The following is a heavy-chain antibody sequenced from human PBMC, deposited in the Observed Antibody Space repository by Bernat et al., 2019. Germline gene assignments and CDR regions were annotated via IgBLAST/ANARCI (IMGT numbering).Heavy chain of an antibody. CDR2: IYYSGST. Sequence: QLQLQESGPGLVRPSETLSLTCTVSGGSISSRSYYWGWIRQPPGKGLEWIGTIYYSGSTYYNPSLKSRVTISVDTSKNQFSLKLSSVTAADTAVYSCARVVGANYFDYWGQGTLVTVS. V-gene: IGHV4-39*01. D-gene: IGHD1-26*01. J-gene: IGHJ4*02. CDR1: GGSISSRSYY. CDR3: ARVVGANYFDY.